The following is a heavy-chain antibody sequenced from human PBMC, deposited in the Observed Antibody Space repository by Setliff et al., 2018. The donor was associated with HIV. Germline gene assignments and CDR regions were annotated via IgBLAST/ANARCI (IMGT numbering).Heavy chain of an antibody. CDR3: ARDCRVGWVFTYGMDV. CDR2: IKTAASVT. Sequence: PGGSLRLSCAASGFTFSSYRMHWVRQTPGKGLVWVSRIKTAASVTSYADSVKGRFTISRDNSKNTLFLQMNSLRPEDTAVYYCARDCRVGWVFTYGMDVWGQGTLVTVSS. CDR1: GFTFSSYR. V-gene: IGHV3-74*01. J-gene: IGHJ6*02. D-gene: IGHD6-13*01.